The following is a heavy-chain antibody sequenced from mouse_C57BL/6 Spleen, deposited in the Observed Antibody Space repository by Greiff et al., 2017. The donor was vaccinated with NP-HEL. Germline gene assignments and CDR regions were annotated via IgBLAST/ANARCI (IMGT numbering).Heavy chain of an antibody. J-gene: IGHJ1*03. CDR2: IHPNSGST. V-gene: IGHV1-64*01. CDR3: AREEAGNWYFDL. D-gene: IGHD4-1*01. Sequence: QVQLQQPGAELVKPGASVKLSCKASGYTFTSYWMHWVKQRPGQGLEWIGMIHPNSGSTNYNEKFKSKATLTVDKSSSTAYMQLSSLTSEDSAVYYCAREEAGNWYFDLWGTGTTVTVSS. CDR1: GYTFTSYW.